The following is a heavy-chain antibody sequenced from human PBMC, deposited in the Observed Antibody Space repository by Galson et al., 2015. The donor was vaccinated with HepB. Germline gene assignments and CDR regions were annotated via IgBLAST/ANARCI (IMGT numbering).Heavy chain of an antibody. Sequence: SLRLSCAASGFTFSSYAMSWVRQAPGKGLEWVAVIWYDGSNKYYADSVKGRFTISRDNSKNTLYLQMNSLRAEDTAVYYCAREGYYDSSGYYDYWGQGTLVTVSS. J-gene: IGHJ4*02. CDR1: GFTFSSYA. V-gene: IGHV3-33*08. CDR3: AREGYYDSSGYYDY. D-gene: IGHD3-22*01. CDR2: IWYDGSNK.